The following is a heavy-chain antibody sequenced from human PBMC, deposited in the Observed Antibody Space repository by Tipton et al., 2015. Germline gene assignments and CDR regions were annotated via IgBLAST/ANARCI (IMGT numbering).Heavy chain of an antibody. J-gene: IGHJ2*01. CDR2: TGTDGDT. V-gene: IGHV3-13*01. Sequence: SLRLSCAASGFTFSRYDMYWVRQASGKGLEWVSTTGTDGDTYYQDSVKGRFTISRDNSKNTLYLQMNSLRAEDTAVYYCARVFDTRYFDLWGRGTLVTVSS. D-gene: IGHD3-9*01. CDR1: GFTFSRYD. CDR3: ARVFDTRYFDL.